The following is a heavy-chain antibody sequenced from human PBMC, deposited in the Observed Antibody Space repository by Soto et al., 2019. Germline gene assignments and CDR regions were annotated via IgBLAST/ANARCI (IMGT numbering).Heavy chain of an antibody. CDR1: GYTFTGYY. Sequence: QVQLVQSGAEVKKPGASVKVSCKASGYTFTGYYMHWVRQAPGQGLEWMGWINPNSGGTNYAQKLQGWVTMTRETSISTAYMELRRLRSDATAVYYCARDSTFVVPNQGIVGAPSHFDYWGQGTLVTVSS. D-gene: IGHD1-26*01. CDR2: INPNSGGT. V-gene: IGHV1-2*04. J-gene: IGHJ4*02. CDR3: ARDSTFVVPNQGIVGAPSHFDY.